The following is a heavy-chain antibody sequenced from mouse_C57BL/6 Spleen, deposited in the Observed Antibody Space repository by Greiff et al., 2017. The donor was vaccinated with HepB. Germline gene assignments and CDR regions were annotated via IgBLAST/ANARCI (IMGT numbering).Heavy chain of an antibody. CDR3: AREDYYGSGAY. CDR2: IYHRRGNT. D-gene: IGHD1-1*01. Sequence: QVQLQQSGAELARPGASVKLSCKASGYTFTSYGISWVKQRTGQGLEWIGEIYHRRGNTYYNEKFKGKATLTADKSSSTAYMALRSLTAEDSAVYFCAREDYYGSGAYWGQGTLVTVSA. V-gene: IGHV1-81*01. J-gene: IGHJ3*01. CDR1: GYTFTSYG.